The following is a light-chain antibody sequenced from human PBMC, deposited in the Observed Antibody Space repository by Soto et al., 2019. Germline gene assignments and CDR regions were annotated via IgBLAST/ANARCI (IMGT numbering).Light chain of an antibody. Sequence: DIQMTQSPSSLSASVGDRVTITCQASQDINNYLAWYQQKPGQLPRLLIQAASTLQSGVPSRFRGTKSGTEFTLTISSLQPEDVATYYCQKYNSAPFTFGPGTKVDIK. CDR1: QDINNY. J-gene: IGKJ3*01. CDR3: QKYNSAPFT. CDR2: AAS. V-gene: IGKV1-27*01.